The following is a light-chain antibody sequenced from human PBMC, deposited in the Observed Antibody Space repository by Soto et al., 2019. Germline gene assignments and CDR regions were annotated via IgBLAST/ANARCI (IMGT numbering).Light chain of an antibody. Sequence: QSALTQPPSASGSPGQSVTISCTGSSRDVGGYKYVTWYQQHPGKAPKLMIYEVTKRPSGVPDRFSGSKSGNTASLTVSGLQAEDEAEYYCSSYADSNNVLFGGGTKLTVL. CDR2: EVT. J-gene: IGLJ2*01. CDR3: SSYADSNNVL. CDR1: SRDVGGYKY. V-gene: IGLV2-8*01.